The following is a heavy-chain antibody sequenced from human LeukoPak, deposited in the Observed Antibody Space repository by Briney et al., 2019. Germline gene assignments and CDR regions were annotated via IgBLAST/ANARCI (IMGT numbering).Heavy chain of an antibody. D-gene: IGHD1-1*01. CDR3: STGTGRTDFDY. CDR2: IKQDGRDK. Sequence: GGSLRLSCAASGFIFSSSWMTWVRQAPGRGLEWVANIKQDGRDKHYVNSLRGRFTISRDNAKNSLYLQMNSLRAEDTAVYYCSTGTGRTDFDYWGQGTLVTVSS. CDR1: GFIFSSSW. V-gene: IGHV3-7*01. J-gene: IGHJ4*02.